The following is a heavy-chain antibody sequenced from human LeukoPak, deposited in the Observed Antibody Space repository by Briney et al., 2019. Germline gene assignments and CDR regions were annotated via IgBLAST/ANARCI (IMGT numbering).Heavy chain of an antibody. V-gene: IGHV3-30-3*01. D-gene: IGHD2-15*01. J-gene: IGHJ5*02. Sequence: PGGSLRLSCAASGFTFSSYAMHWVRQAPGKGLEWVAVISYDGSNKCYADSVKGRFTISRDNSKNTLYLQMNSLRAEDTAVYYCARGSRIVVVVAATSWFDPWGQGTLVTVSS. CDR3: ARGSRIVVVVAATSWFDP. CDR2: ISYDGSNK. CDR1: GFTFSSYA.